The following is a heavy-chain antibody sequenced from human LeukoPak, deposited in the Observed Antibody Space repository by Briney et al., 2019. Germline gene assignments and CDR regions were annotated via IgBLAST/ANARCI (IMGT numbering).Heavy chain of an antibody. D-gene: IGHD5-18*01. CDR1: GYTLTELS. V-gene: IGHV1-24*01. CDR2: FDPEDGET. J-gene: IGHJ4*02. CDR3: ATERYLGYSYGSYYFDY. Sequence: GASVKVSCKVSGYTLTELSMHWVRQAPGKGLERMGGFDPEDGETIYAQKFQGRVTMTEDTSTDTAYMELSSLRSEDTAVYYCATERYLGYSYGSYYFDYWGQGTLVTVSS.